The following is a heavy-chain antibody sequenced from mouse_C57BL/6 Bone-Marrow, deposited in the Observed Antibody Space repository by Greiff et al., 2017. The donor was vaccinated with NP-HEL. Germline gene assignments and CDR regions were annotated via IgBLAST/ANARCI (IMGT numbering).Heavy chain of an antibody. V-gene: IGHV14-3*01. CDR3: APDYYGSSYWFAY. CDR1: GFNIKNTY. CDR2: IDPANGNT. J-gene: IGHJ3*01. Sequence: VHVKQSVAELVRPGASVKLSCTASGFNIKNTYMHWVKQRPEQGLEWIGRIDPANGNTKYAPKFQGKATITADTSSNTAYLQLSSLTSEDTAIYYCAPDYYGSSYWFAYWGQGTLVTVSA. D-gene: IGHD1-1*01.